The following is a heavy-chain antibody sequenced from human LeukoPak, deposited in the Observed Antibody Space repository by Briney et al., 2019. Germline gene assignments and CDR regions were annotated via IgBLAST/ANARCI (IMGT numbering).Heavy chain of an antibody. Sequence: GGSLRLSCAASGFTFSSYAMHWVRQAPGKGLEWVAVISYDGSNKYYADSVRGRFTISRDNSKNTLYLQMNSLRAEDTAVYYCARDGTWYYFDYWGQGTLVTVSS. CDR3: ARDGTWYYFDY. CDR1: GFTFSSYA. J-gene: IGHJ4*02. V-gene: IGHV3-30-3*01. CDR2: ISYDGSNK.